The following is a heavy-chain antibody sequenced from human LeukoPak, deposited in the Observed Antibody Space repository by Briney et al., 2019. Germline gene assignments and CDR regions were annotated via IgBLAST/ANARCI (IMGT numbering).Heavy chain of an antibody. CDR3: AKVLTMVRGVIIFSYFDY. D-gene: IGHD3-10*01. CDR2: ISGSGGST. V-gene: IGHV3-23*01. Sequence: GGSLRLSCAASGFTFSSYAMSWVRQAPGKGLEWVSAISGSGGSTYYVDSVKGRFTISRDNSKNTLYLQMNSLRAEDTAVYYCAKVLTMVRGVIIFSYFDYWGQGTLVTVSS. CDR1: GFTFSSYA. J-gene: IGHJ4*02.